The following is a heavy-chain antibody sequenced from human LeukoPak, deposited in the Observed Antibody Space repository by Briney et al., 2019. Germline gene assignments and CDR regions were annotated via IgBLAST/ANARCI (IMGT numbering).Heavy chain of an antibody. D-gene: IGHD5-24*01. CDR1: GGSISSSSYY. J-gene: IGHJ4*02. V-gene: IGHV4-39*01. CDR3: ARQDGYNYYFDY. Sequence: SETLSLTCTVSGGSISSSSYYWGWIRQPPGKGLEWIGSIFYSGTTYYNPSLKSRVTISVDPSKNQFSLKLSSVTAADTAVYYRARQDGYNYYFDYWGQGTLVTVSS. CDR2: IFYSGTT.